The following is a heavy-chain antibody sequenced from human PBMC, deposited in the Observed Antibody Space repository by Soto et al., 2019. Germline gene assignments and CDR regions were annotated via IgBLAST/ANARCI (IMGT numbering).Heavy chain of an antibody. D-gene: IGHD3-3*01. CDR1: GGSISSGGYY. Sequence: PSETLSLTCTVSGGSISSGGYYWSWIRQHPGKGLEWIGYIYYSGSTYYNPSLKSRVTISVDTSKNQFSLRLSSVTAADTAVYYCARAYDFWSGYWPYYYYGMDVWGQGTTVTVSS. V-gene: IGHV4-31*03. CDR3: ARAYDFWSGYWPYYYYGMDV. J-gene: IGHJ6*02. CDR2: IYYSGST.